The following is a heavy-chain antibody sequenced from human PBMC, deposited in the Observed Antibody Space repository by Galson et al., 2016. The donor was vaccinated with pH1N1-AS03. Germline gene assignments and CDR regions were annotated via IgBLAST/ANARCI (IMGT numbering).Heavy chain of an antibody. CDR3: ARRRLFWTPGFDP. CDR1: GYTFTSYD. V-gene: IGHV1-8*01. Sequence: SVKVSCKASGYTFTSYDINWVRQATGQGLEWMGWMNPNSDNTGYAQKFQGRVTMTRNTSITTAYMELSSLKSEDTAVYYCARRRLFWTPGFDPWGQGTLVTVSS. CDR2: MNPNSDNT. D-gene: IGHD3/OR15-3a*01. J-gene: IGHJ5*02.